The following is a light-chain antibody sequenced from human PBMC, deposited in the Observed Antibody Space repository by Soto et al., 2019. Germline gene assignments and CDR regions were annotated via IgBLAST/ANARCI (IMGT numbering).Light chain of an antibody. Sequence: QSALTQPASLSGSPGQSITISCTGTSSDVGSYNLVSWYQHHPGNAPKLMIYEGTKRPSGVSNRSSGSKSGNTASLTSSGLQAEDEADYYCCSYSRTSTLLFGGGTKVTVL. V-gene: IGLV2-23*01. CDR1: SSDVGSYNL. CDR2: EGT. J-gene: IGLJ2*01. CDR3: CSYSRTSTLL.